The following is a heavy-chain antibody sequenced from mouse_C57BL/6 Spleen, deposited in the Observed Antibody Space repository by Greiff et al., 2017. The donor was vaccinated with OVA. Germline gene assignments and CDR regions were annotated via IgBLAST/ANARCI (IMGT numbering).Heavy chain of an antibody. CDR1: GYAFSSYW. CDR2: IYPGDGDT. Sequence: VLLVESGAELVKPGASVKISCKASGYAFSSYWMNWVKQRPGKGLEWIGQIYPGDGDTNYNGKFKGKATLTADKSSSTAYMQLSGLTSGDSAVYCGAISYFDYWGQGTTLTVSS. J-gene: IGHJ2*01. CDR3: AISYFDY. V-gene: IGHV1-80*01.